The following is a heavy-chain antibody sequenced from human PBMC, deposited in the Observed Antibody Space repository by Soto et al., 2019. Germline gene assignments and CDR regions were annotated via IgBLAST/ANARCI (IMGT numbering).Heavy chain of an antibody. D-gene: IGHD3-10*01. CDR1: GGSISSGDYY. CDR2: IYYSGST. Sequence: SETLSLTCTVSGGSISSGDYYWSWIRQPPGKGLEWIGYIYYSGSTYYNPSLKSRVTISVDTSKNQFSLKLSSVTAADTAVYYCARTQNYYGSGSYWLILDYWGQGTLVTVSS. CDR3: ARTQNYYGSGSYWLILDY. J-gene: IGHJ4*02. V-gene: IGHV4-30-4*01.